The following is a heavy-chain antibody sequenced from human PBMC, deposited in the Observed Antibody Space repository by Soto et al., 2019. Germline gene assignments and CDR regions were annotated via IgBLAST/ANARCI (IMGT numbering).Heavy chain of an antibody. Sequence: GGSLRLSCAASGFTFSCYAMHWVRQAPGKGLEWVAVISYDGSKKYYADSVKGRFTISRDNSKNQFSLHLNSVTPEDTAVYYCAGTTSLQWYYMDVWGKGTTVTVSS. CDR1: GFTFSCYA. V-gene: IGHV3-30-3*01. CDR2: ISYDGSKK. CDR3: AGTTSLQWYYMDV. D-gene: IGHD1-7*01. J-gene: IGHJ6*03.